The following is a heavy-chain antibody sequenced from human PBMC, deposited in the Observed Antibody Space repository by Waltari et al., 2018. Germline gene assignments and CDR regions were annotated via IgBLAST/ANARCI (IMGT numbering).Heavy chain of an antibody. CDR1: GGSISSSSYY. D-gene: IGHD2-2*01. CDR2: IYYSGST. V-gene: IGHV4-39*01. Sequence: QLQLQESGPGLVKPSETLSLTCTVSGGSISSSSYYWGWIRQPPGKGLEWIGGIYYSGSTYYNPSLKSRVTISVDTSKNQFSLKLSSVTAADTAVYYCARIGYCSSTSCYGFDYWGQGTLVTVSS. CDR3: ARIGYCSSTSCYGFDY. J-gene: IGHJ4*02.